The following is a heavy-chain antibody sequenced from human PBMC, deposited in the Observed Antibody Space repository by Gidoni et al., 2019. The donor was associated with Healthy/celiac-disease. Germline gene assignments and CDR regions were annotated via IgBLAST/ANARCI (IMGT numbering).Heavy chain of an antibody. J-gene: IGHJ4*02. CDR1: GFTFDDYA. V-gene: IGHV3-9*01. CDR2: IRWNSGSI. D-gene: IGHD3-22*01. Sequence: EVQLVESGGGLVQPGRSLRLSCAASGFTFDDYAMHWVRQAPGKGLAWVSGIRWNSGSIGYADSVKGRFTISRDNAKNSLYLQMNSLRAEDTALYYCAKEGPRGYYDSSGYYYEYYFDYWGQGTLVTVSS. CDR3: AKEGPRGYYDSSGYYYEYYFDY.